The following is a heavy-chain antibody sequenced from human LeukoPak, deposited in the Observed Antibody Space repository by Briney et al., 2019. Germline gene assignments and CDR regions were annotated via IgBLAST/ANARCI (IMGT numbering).Heavy chain of an antibody. V-gene: IGHV3-20*04. CDR3: ARDFTSDYFDY. Sequence: GGSLRLSCAASGFTFDDYGMSWVRQAPGKRLEWVSGINWNGGSTGYADSVKGRFTISRDNAKNSLYLQMNSLRAEDTALYYCARDFTSDYFDYWGQGTLVTVSS. J-gene: IGHJ4*02. CDR1: GFTFDDYG. CDR2: INWNGGST.